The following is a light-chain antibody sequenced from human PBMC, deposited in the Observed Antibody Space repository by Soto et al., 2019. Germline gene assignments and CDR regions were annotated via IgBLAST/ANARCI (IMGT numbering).Light chain of an antibody. CDR1: QSVSNNY. J-gene: IGKJ1*01. Sequence: EVVLTHSQGTLSLSPWEGATLSCSASQSVSNNYLPWYQQKPGQAPRLLIYGASNRATGIPDRFSGSGSGTDFTLTISRLEHEDIAVYYCQQYGSSGTFGQGTKVDIK. CDR3: QQYGSSGT. V-gene: IGKV3-20*01. CDR2: GAS.